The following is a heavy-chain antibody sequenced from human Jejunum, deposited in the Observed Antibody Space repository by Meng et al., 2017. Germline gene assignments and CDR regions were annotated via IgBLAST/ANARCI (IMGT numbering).Heavy chain of an antibody. V-gene: IGHV5-51*01. CDR3: ARHGLRGCSGGRCYTSFYYYGMDV. Sequence: GESLKFSCNCAGYIFRDYLIGWMRQMPGKGLEWMGSIYPDDSEMRFSPSLQGQVIISADKSIGTAYLQWNSLKASDTAIYYCARHGLRGCSGGRCYTSFYYYGMDVWGQGTTVTVSS. J-gene: IGHJ6*02. D-gene: IGHD2-15*01. CDR2: IYPDDSEM. CDR1: GYIFRDYL.